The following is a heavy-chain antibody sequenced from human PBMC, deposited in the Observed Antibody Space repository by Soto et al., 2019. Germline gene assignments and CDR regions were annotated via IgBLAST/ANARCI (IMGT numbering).Heavy chain of an antibody. V-gene: IGHV1-46*03. CDR1: GYTFTSYY. Sequence: ASVKVSCKASGYTFTSYYMHWVRQAPGQGLEWMGIINPSGGSTSYAQKFRGRVTMTRDTSTSTVYMELSSLRSEDTAVYYCARGVERTHPNYYYYYTDVWGKGTTVTVSS. D-gene: IGHD1-1*01. J-gene: IGHJ6*03. CDR3: ARGVERTHPNYYYYYTDV. CDR2: INPSGGST.